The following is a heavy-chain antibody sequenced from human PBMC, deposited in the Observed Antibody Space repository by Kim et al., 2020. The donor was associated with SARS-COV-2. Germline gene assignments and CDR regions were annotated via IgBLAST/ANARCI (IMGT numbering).Heavy chain of an antibody. CDR2: ISGSGGST. CDR1: GFTFSSYA. J-gene: IGHJ3*02. V-gene: IGHV3-23*01. D-gene: IGHD1-20*01. Sequence: GGSLRLSCAASGFTFSSYAMSWVRQAPGNGLEWVSAISGSGGSTYYADSVKGRFTISRDNSKNTLYLQMNSLRAEDTAVYYCAKDAGGGITGTSEAFDIWGQGTMVTVSS. CDR3: AKDAGGGITGTSEAFDI.